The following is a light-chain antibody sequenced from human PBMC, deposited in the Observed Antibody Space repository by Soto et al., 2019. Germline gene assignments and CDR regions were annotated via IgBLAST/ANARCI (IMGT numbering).Light chain of an antibody. Sequence: DIQMTQSPSSVSASVGDRVTITCRASQAIDSWLVWYQQKPGKAPKFLITAASTLRSGVPSMLSAGGSGTEFTLTITTLQPEYFATYDCQQAHSLTPLTFGGGTEVEI. J-gene: IGKJ4*01. CDR2: AAS. CDR1: QAIDSW. V-gene: IGKV1-12*01. CDR3: QQAHSLTPLT.